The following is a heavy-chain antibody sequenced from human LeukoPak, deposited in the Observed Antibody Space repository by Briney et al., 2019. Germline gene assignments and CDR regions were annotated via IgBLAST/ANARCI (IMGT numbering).Heavy chain of an antibody. D-gene: IGHD3-10*01. CDR1: GGSISSYY. Sequence: PSETLSLTCTVSGGSISSYYWSWIRQPPGKGLEWIGYIYYSGSTSYNPSLKSRVTISVDTSKNQFSLKLSSVTAADTAVYYCARYRDGTGDWGQGTLVTVSS. CDR3: ARYRDGTGD. CDR2: IYYSGST. J-gene: IGHJ4*02. V-gene: IGHV4-59*01.